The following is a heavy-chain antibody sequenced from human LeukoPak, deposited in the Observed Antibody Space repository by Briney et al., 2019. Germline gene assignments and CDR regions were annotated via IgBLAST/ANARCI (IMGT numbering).Heavy chain of an antibody. CDR2: INHSGST. J-gene: IGHJ3*02. CDR3: ARGRGAAAGNRRWAFDI. V-gene: IGHV4-61*10. D-gene: IGHD6-13*01. CDR1: GGSISGGGYY. Sequence: SETLSLTCTVSGGSISGGGYYWTWIRQPAGKGLEWIGEINHSGSTNYNPSLKSRVTISVDTSKNQFSLKLSSVTAADTAVYYCARGRGAAAGNRRWAFDIWGQGTMVTVSS.